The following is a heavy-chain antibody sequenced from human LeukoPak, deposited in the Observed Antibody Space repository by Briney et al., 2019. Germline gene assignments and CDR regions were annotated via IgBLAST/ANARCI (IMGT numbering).Heavy chain of an antibody. CDR1: GFTSGHIFTDYW. V-gene: IGHV3-23*01. J-gene: IGHJ4*02. CDR2: ISGSGDGT. CDR3: AKDRYGGTIFGVVIN. D-gene: IGHD3-3*01. Sequence: GGSLRLSCVASGFTSGHIFTDYWMTWVRQVPGKGLEWVSAISGSGDGTFYADAVKGRFTISRDNSKNTLYLQMNSLRAEDTAVYYCAKDRYGGTIFGVVINWGQGALVTVSS.